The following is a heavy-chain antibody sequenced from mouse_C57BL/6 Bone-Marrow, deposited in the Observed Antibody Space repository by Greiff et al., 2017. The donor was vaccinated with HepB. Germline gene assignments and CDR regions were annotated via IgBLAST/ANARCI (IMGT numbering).Heavy chain of an antibody. CDR1: GYTFTDYY. Sequence: QVQLQQSGAELVRPGASVKLSCKASGYTFTDYYINWVKQRPGQGLEWIARIYPGSGNTYYNEKFKGKATLTAEKSSSTAYMQLSSLTSEDSAVYFCARWADGSSYGYSDVWGTGTTVTVSS. CDR3: ARWADGSSYGYSDV. D-gene: IGHD1-1*01. J-gene: IGHJ1*03. CDR2: IYPGSGNT. V-gene: IGHV1-76*01.